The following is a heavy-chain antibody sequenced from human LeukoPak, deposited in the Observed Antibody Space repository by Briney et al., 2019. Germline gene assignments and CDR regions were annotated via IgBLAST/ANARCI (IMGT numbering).Heavy chain of an antibody. J-gene: IGHJ6*02. CDR2: INPNSGGT. V-gene: IGHV1-2*02. Sequence: ASVKVSCKASGYTFTGYYMHWVRQAPGQGLEWMGWINPNSGGTNYAQKFQGRVTMTRDTSISTAYMELSRLRSDDTAVYYCARDLAIAAAGTHYYHYGMDVWGQGTTVTVSS. CDR3: ARDLAIAAAGTHYYHYGMDV. CDR1: GYTFTGYY. D-gene: IGHD6-13*01.